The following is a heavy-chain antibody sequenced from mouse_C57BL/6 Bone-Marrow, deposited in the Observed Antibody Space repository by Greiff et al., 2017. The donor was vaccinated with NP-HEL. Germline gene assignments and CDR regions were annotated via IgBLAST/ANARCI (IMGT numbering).Heavy chain of an antibody. CDR1: GYTFTDYY. Sequence: EVKLQESGPVLVKPGASVKMSCKASGYTFTDYYMNWVKQSHGKSLEWIGVINPYNGGTSYNQKFKGKATLTVDKSSSTAYMELNSLTSEDSAVYYCARKGYFAWFAYWGQGTLVTVSA. J-gene: IGHJ3*01. D-gene: IGHD3-1*01. V-gene: IGHV1-19*01. CDR2: INPYNGGT. CDR3: ARKGYFAWFAY.